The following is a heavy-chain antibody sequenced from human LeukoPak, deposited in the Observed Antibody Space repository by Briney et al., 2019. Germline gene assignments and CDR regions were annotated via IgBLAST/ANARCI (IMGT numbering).Heavy chain of an antibody. D-gene: IGHD3-3*01. Sequence: PGGSLRLSCAASGFTFSSYSMNWVRQAPGKGLEWVSVISGSGGSTYYADSVKGRFTISRDNSKNTLYLQMNSLRAEDTAVYYCAKGADLDDFWSGYYPRFDYWGQGTLVTVSS. CDR2: ISGSGGST. CDR1: GFTFSSYS. CDR3: AKGADLDDFWSGYYPRFDY. V-gene: IGHV3-23*01. J-gene: IGHJ4*02.